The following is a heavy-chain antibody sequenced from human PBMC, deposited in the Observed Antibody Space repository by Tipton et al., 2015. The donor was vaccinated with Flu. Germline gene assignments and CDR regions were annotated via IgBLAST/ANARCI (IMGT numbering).Heavy chain of an antibody. CDR1: GYTFTSYG. Sequence: VQLVQSGAEVKKPGASVKVSCKASGYTFTSYGISWVRQAPGQGLEWMGWISAYNGNTNYAQKLQGRVTMTTDTSTSTAYMELRSLRSDDTVVYYCARAGLRFLEWLPPNYFDYWGQGTLVTVSS. CDR2: ISAYNGNT. J-gene: IGHJ4*02. CDR3: ARAGLRFLEWLPPNYFDY. D-gene: IGHD3-3*01. V-gene: IGHV1-18*01.